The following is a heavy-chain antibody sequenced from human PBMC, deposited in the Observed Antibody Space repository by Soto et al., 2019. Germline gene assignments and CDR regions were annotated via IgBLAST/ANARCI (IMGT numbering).Heavy chain of an antibody. V-gene: IGHV4-34*01. CDR2: INHSGST. CDR1: GGSFSGYY. Sequence: QVQLQQWGAGLLKPSETLSLTCAVYGGSFSGYYWSWIRQPPGKGLVWIGEINHSGSTNYNPSLKSRVTISVDTSKNQFSLKLSSVTAADTAVYYCARLRLGGVDDYWGQGTLVTVSS. J-gene: IGHJ4*02. CDR3: ARLRLGGVDDY. D-gene: IGHD3-16*01.